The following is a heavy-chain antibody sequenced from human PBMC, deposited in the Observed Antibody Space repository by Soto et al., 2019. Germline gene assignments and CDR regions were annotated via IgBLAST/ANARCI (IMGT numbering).Heavy chain of an antibody. CDR1: GFIFSNYA. Sequence: GVSLRLSCAASGFIFSNYAMSWVRQAPGKGLEWVSGISVSGGITYYADSVKGRFTISRDYSKNTMYLQMNSLRADDTAIYYCARRMAYFDFWGQGTLVTVSS. CDR3: ARRMAYFDF. CDR2: ISVSGGIT. J-gene: IGHJ4*02. D-gene: IGHD2-15*01. V-gene: IGHV3-23*01.